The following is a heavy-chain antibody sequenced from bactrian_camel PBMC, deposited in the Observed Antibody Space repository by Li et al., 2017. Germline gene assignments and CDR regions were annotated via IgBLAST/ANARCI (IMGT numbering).Heavy chain of an antibody. Sequence: HVQLVESGGGSVQDGESLRLSCAASGNQFNTFCLGWFRQAPGKEREGVAGIESDGSTSYADSVKGRFTVSLDNTKNTLFLQMNNLKIEDTAVYYCAAVPDHGAQLCATDFGIWGRGTQVTVS. CDR2: IESDGST. V-gene: IGHV3S53*01. CDR1: GNQFNTFC. CDR3: AAVPDHGAQLCATDFGI. D-gene: IGHD8*01. J-gene: IGHJ6*01.